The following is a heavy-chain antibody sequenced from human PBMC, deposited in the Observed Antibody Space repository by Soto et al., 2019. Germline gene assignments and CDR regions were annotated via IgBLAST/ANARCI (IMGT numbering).Heavy chain of an antibody. V-gene: IGHV1-3*01. D-gene: IGHD4-17*01. CDR2: INAGNGNT. CDR3: ARPFRARGDYSI. Sequence: QVQLVQSGAEVKKPGASVKGSCKASGYTFTSYAMHWVRQAPGQRLEWMGWINAGNGNTKYSQKFQGRVTINRDTSASTAYMELSSLRSEDTAVYYCARPFRARGDYSIWGQGTMVTVSS. J-gene: IGHJ3*02. CDR1: GYTFTSYA.